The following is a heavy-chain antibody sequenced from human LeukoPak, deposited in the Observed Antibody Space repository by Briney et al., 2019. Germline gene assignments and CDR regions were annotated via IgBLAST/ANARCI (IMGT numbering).Heavy chain of an antibody. D-gene: IGHD1-26*01. V-gene: IGHV3-23*01. CDR2: ISGSGGST. CDR3: AKDLIVGATRGEFDY. J-gene: IGHJ4*02. CDR1: GFTFSSYA. Sequence: GGSLRLSCAASGFTFSSYAMSWVRQAPGKGLEWASAISGSGGSTYYADSVKGRFTISRDNSKSTLYLQMNSLRAEDTAVYYCAKDLIVGATRGEFDYWGQGTLVTVSS.